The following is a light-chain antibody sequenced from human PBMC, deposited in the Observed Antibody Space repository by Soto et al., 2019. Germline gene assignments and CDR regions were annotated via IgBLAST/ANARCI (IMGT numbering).Light chain of an antibody. CDR1: QSVGNSH. CDR3: HQYGNSPPGT. V-gene: IGKV3-20*01. J-gene: IGKJ5*01. CDR2: GAS. Sequence: ETVLTQSPGTLYFSPGERATLSCRASQSVGNSHVAWYQQRRGLPPRLLIYGASNRATGIPDRFSGSGSGADFTLTIIRREHEDFAVYFCHQYGNSPPGTFGQGTRLEI.